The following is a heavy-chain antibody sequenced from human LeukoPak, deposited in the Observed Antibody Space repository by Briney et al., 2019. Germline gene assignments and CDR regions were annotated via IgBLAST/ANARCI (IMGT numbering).Heavy chain of an antibody. D-gene: IGHD6-13*01. CDR2: ISGGAGTM. CDR3: ASSSSWYDY. J-gene: IGHJ4*02. CDR1: GFNFGTYS. V-gene: IGHV3-48*01. Sequence: GGSLRLSCAASGFNFGTYSMNWVRQAPGTGLEWISYISGGAGTMYYASSVKGRFTISRDNAKNSLYLQLNSLRAEDTAVYYCASSSSWYDYWGQGTLVTVSS.